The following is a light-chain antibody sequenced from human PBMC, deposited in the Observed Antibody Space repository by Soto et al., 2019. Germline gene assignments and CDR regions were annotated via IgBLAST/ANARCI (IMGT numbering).Light chain of an antibody. CDR1: QSISSD. J-gene: IGKJ1*01. V-gene: IGKV3-15*01. Sequence: EIVMMQSPATLSVSAGERATLSCRASQSISSDLAWYQQKPGQAPRLLIYGASTRATGIPARFSGSGSGTEFTLTISSLQSEDVAVYYCQQYTHWRTFGQGTKVEIK. CDR3: QQYTHWRT. CDR2: GAS.